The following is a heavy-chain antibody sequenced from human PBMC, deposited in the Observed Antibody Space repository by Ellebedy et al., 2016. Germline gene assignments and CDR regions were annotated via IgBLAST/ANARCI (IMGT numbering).Heavy chain of an antibody. CDR3: SRWFDP. CDR1: GFTFSSYS. Sequence: GGSLRLSXAGSGFTFSSYSMNWLRQIPGMGLQWISYIHTSGSPIYYADSVKGRFTISRDNTKNSLYLHMNNLRAEDTAVYYCSRWFDPWGQGTLVTVSS. V-gene: IGHV3-48*04. CDR2: IHTSGSPI. J-gene: IGHJ5*02.